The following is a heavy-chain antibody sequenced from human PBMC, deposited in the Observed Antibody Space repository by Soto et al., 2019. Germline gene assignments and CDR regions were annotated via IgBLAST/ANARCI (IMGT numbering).Heavy chain of an antibody. V-gene: IGHV3-30*18. CDR3: AKDLVAAGNYYFDY. J-gene: IGHJ4*02. Sequence: QVQLVESGGGVVQPGRSLRLSCAASGFTFSSYGMHWVRQAPGKGLECVAVISNDGNNKNYGDSVRGRFTISRDNSKNTLYLQMNSLRVEDTAVYYCAKDLVAAGNYYFDYWGQGTLVTVSS. D-gene: IGHD6-13*01. CDR1: GFTFSSYG. CDR2: ISNDGNNK.